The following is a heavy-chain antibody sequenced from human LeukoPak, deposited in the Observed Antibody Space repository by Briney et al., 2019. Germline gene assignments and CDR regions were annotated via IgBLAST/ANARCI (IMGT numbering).Heavy chain of an antibody. J-gene: IGHJ2*01. V-gene: IGHV3-30-3*01. CDR2: ISYDGSNK. D-gene: IGHD2-2*01. CDR1: GFTFSSYA. CDR3: AKARVPAAQSGYFDL. Sequence: GGSLRLSCAASGFTFSSYAMHWVRQAPGKGLEWVAVISYDGSNKYYADSVKGRFTISRDNSKNTLYLQMNSLRAEDTAVYYCAKARVPAAQSGYFDLWGRGTLVTVSS.